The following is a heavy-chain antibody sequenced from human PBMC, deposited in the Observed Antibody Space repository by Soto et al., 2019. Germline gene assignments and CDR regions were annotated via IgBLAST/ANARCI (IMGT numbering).Heavy chain of an antibody. CDR1: GFSLTNARLG. Sequence: QVTLKESGPVLVKPTETLTLTCTVSGFSLTNARLGVTWIRQPPGKALEGLAHIFSNDEKSYSTSLNSRPTISKDTSKSQVVLTMTNMDPVDTATYYCARHGRGVGARPLDYWGQGTLVTVSS. V-gene: IGHV2-26*01. J-gene: IGHJ4*02. D-gene: IGHD1-26*01. CDR2: IFSNDEK. CDR3: ARHGRGVGARPLDY.